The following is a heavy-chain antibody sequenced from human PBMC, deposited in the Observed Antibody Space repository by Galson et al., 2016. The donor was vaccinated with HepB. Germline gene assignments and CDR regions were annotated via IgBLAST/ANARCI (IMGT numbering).Heavy chain of an antibody. J-gene: IGHJ5*02. V-gene: IGHV3-23*01. CDR3: AREGHTSGYCGDFDP. D-gene: IGHD3-22*01. Sequence: SLRLSCAASGLTFGSHIMAWVRQAPGKGLEWVSTISTIDGSTYYADSVKGRFTISGDKSKNTMYLQMNSLRAEDTAVYYCAREGHTSGYCGDFDPWGQGTLVGVSS. CDR2: ISTIDGST. CDR1: GLTFGSHI.